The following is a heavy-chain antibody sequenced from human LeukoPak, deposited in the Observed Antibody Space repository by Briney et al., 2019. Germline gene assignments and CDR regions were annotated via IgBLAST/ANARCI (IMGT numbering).Heavy chain of an antibody. CDR2: IKQDGSEK. D-gene: IGHD1-26*01. CDR3: ARVGATSGDAFDI. V-gene: IGHV3-7*01. J-gene: IGHJ3*02. CDR1: GFTFSSYW. Sequence: GGSLRLSCAASGFTFSSYWMSWVRQAPGKGLEWVANIKQDGSEKCYVDSVKGRFTISRDNAKNSLYLQMNSLRAEDTAVYYCARVGATSGDAFDIWGQGTMVTVSS.